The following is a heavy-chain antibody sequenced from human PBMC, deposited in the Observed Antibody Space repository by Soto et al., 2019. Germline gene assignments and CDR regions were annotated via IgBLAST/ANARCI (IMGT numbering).Heavy chain of an antibody. D-gene: IGHD2-15*01. Sequence: SVKVSCKASGGTFSSYTISWVRQAPGQGLEWMGRIIPIPGIANYAQKFQGRVRITADKSTSTAYMELSSLRSEDTAVYYCARGGYCSGGSCYQYFDYWG. V-gene: IGHV1-69*02. CDR1: GGTFSSYT. J-gene: IGHJ4*01. CDR2: IIPIPGIA. CDR3: ARGGYCSGGSCYQYFDY.